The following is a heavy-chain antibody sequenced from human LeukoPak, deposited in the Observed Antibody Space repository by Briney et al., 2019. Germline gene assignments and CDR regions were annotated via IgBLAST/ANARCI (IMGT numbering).Heavy chain of an antibody. CDR2: ITSTSAYV. CDR3: ARVAGGSYHFDY. CDR1: GFAFSNYS. Sequence: GSLRLSCAASGFAFSNYSMNWVRQAPGKGLEWVSSITSTSAYVYYADSVKGRFTISRDNAKNSLYLQMNSLRAEDMAVYYCARVAGGSYHFDYWGQGALVTVSS. J-gene: IGHJ4*02. V-gene: IGHV3-21*01. D-gene: IGHD1-26*01.